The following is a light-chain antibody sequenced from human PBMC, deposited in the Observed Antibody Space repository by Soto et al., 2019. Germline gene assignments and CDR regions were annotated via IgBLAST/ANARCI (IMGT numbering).Light chain of an antibody. Sequence: EIVMTQSPVTLSVSPGERATLSCRASQSVTNSYLAWYQQKPGQAPRLLIFGASTRAAGIPARFSGSGSGTESTLTISSLQSEDFAVYYCQQYSNWPLTFGGGTKVDIK. J-gene: IGKJ4*01. CDR2: GAS. CDR3: QQYSNWPLT. V-gene: IGKV3-15*01. CDR1: QSVTNSY.